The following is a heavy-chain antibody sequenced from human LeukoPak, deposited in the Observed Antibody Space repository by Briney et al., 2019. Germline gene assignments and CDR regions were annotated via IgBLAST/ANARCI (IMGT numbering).Heavy chain of an antibody. Sequence: GGSLRLSCAASGFTFSSYGMHWVRQAPGKGLEWVSYISSSGSTVYYADSVTGRFTISRDNAMNSLYLQMNSLRVEDTAVYYCARDPGIAAAGTVGYFDSWGQGILVTVSS. CDR1: GFTFSSYG. D-gene: IGHD6-13*01. CDR2: ISSSGSTV. CDR3: ARDPGIAAAGTVGYFDS. V-gene: IGHV3-48*04. J-gene: IGHJ4*02.